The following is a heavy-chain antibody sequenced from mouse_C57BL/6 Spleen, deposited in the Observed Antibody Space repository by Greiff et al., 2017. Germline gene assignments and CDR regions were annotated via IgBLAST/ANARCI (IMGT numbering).Heavy chain of an antibody. J-gene: IGHJ3*01. CDR3: TRGGEIYYGNPYGEFAY. V-gene: IGHV5S21*01. CDR1: GFTFSSYA. Sequence: EVMLVESGEGLVKPGGSLKLSCAASGFTFSSYAMSWVRQTPEKRLEWVAYISSGGDYTYYADTVKGRFTISRDNARNTLYLQMSSLKSEDTAMYYCTRGGEIYYGNPYGEFAYWGQGTLVTVSA. CDR2: ISSGGDYT. D-gene: IGHD2-1*01.